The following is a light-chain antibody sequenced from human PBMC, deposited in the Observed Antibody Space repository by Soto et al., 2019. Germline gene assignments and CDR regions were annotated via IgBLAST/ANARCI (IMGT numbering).Light chain of an antibody. J-gene: IGLJ1*01. CDR1: SSDVGGYDY. CDR2: DVS. Sequence: QSALTQPASVSGPPGQSIAISCSGTSSDVGGYDYVSWYQQHPGKAPKLMIYDVSNRPSGISTRFSASKSGNTASLTISGLQAEDEADYYCSSYTSSGSYVFGTGTRSPS. V-gene: IGLV2-14*01. CDR3: SSYTSSGSYV.